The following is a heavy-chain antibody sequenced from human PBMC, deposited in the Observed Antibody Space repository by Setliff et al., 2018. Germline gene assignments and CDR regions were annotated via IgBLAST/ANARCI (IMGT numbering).Heavy chain of an antibody. J-gene: IGHJ4*02. D-gene: IGHD3-22*01. CDR2: IRSKANSYAT. Sequence: GGSLRLSCAASGFTLSGSAVHWVRQASGKGLEWVGRIRSKANSYATVYAASVKGRFTISRDDSKNTAYLQMNSLKTEDTAVYYCTRPQTPDDDHSSGYYGFWGQGTPVTVSS. CDR1: GFTLSGSA. CDR3: TRPQTPDDDHSSGYYGF. V-gene: IGHV3-73*01.